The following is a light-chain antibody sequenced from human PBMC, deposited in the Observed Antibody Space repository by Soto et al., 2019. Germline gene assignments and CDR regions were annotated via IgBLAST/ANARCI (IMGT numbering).Light chain of an antibody. Sequence: IVLTQSPSTLSLSPGERATLSCKASQSVSRYLAWYQQRPGQAPRLLIYDPSNRATGVPARFSGTGSGTDFTLTISSLEPEDFAVYYCQQRTNWPLTFGGGTKVDIK. CDR2: DPS. CDR1: QSVSRY. V-gene: IGKV3-11*01. J-gene: IGKJ4*01. CDR3: QQRTNWPLT.